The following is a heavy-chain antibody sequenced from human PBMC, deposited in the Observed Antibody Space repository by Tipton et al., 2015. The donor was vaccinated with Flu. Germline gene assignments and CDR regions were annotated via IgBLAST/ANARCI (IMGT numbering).Heavy chain of an antibody. Sequence: TLSLTCTVSGGSISSYYWSWIRQPAGKGLEWIGEINHSGSTNYNPSLKSRVTISVDTSKNQFSRKLSSVTAADTAVYYCARHLLRSHWFDPWGQGTLVTVSS. CDR1: GGSISSYY. J-gene: IGHJ5*02. CDR2: INHSGST. V-gene: IGHV4-34*01. D-gene: IGHD5-12*01. CDR3: ARHLLRSHWFDP.